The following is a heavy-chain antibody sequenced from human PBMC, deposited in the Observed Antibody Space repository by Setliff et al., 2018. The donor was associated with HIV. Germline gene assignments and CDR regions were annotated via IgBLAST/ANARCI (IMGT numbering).Heavy chain of an antibody. J-gene: IGHJ3*01. Sequence: HPGGSLRLSCAASGFTFSSYAMSWVRQAPGKGLEWVSAISGGGDDTYYADSVKGRFTISRDSAKNTLYLQMNSLRAEDTAVYYCARILVGGTRAFDVWGQGTMVTVSS. CDR1: GFTFSSYA. V-gene: IGHV3-23*01. CDR2: ISGGGDDT. D-gene: IGHD1-26*01. CDR3: ARILVGGTRAFDV.